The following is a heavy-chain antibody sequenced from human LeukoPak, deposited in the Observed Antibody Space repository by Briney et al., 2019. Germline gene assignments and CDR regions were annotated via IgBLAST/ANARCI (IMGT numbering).Heavy chain of an antibody. V-gene: IGHV3-23*01. Sequence: GGSLRLSCAASGFTFSSYSMNWVRQAPGKGLEEVSSISGSGGSPYYADSVKGRFTISRDNSKNTLYLQVNSLRSEDTAVYYCAKGPLLWDWGQGTLVTVSS. CDR3: AKGPLLWD. J-gene: IGHJ4*02. D-gene: IGHD2/OR15-2a*01. CDR1: GFTFSSYS. CDR2: ISGSGGSP.